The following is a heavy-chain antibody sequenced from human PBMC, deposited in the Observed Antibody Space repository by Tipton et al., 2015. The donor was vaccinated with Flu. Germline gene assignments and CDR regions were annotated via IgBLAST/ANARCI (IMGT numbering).Heavy chain of an antibody. Sequence: TLSLTCTVSGGPISSYYWSWIRQPPGKGLEWIGYIYYSGSTNYNPSLKSRVTISVDTSKNQFSLKLSSVTAADTAVYYCARDLYDTSGSYFMYGAFELWGQGTIVTVSS. V-gene: IGHV4-59*01. CDR1: GGPISSYY. CDR2: IYYSGST. CDR3: ARDLYDTSGSYFMYGAFEL. J-gene: IGHJ3*01. D-gene: IGHD3-22*01.